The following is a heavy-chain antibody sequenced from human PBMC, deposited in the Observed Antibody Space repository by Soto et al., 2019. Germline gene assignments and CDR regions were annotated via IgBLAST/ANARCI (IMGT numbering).Heavy chain of an antibody. CDR3: ARDHVTMTHTYWYFDL. J-gene: IGHJ2*01. D-gene: IGHD3-22*01. CDR1: GFTFSSYS. Sequence: GGSLRLSCAASGFTFSSYSMNWVRRAPGKGLEWVSYISSSSSTIYYADSVKGRFTISRDNAKNSLYLQMNSLRDEDTAVYYCARDHVTMTHTYWYFDLWGRGTLVTVSS. V-gene: IGHV3-48*02. CDR2: ISSSSSTI.